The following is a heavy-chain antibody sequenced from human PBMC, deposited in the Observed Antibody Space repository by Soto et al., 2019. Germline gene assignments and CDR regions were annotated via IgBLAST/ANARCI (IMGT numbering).Heavy chain of an antibody. CDR1: GYTFTGYY. D-gene: IGHD5-12*01. V-gene: IGHV1-2*04. Sequence: ASVKVSCKASGYTFTGYYMHWVRQAPGQGLEWMGWINPNSGGTNYAQKFQGWVTMTRDTSISTAYMELSRLRSDDTAVYYCARGLYSGYDLYPDYWGQGTLVTVSS. J-gene: IGHJ4*02. CDR2: INPNSGGT. CDR3: ARGLYSGYDLYPDY.